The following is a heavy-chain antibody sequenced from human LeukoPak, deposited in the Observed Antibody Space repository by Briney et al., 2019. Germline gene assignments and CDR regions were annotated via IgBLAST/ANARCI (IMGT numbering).Heavy chain of an antibody. V-gene: IGHV4-38-2*01. CDR2: LYHPDCT. CDR1: GYPINNAYY. J-gene: IGHJ6*03. CDR3: ARQYDSYFYYYLDV. D-gene: IGHD3-3*01. Sequence: SETLSLTCAVSGYPINNAYYWVWIRQPPGEGLEWIGSLYHPDCTYYNPSLKSRVTMSVDTSRNQFSLKMSFVTTADTAVYYCARQYDSYFYYYLDVWGTGTTVTVSS.